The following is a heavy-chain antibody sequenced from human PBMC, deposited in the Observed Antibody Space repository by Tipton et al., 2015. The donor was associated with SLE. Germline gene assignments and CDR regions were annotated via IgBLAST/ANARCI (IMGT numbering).Heavy chain of an antibody. V-gene: IGHV3-30*04. Sequence: SLRLSCGASRFTFGSYAMHWVRQAPGKGLEWVAVISYDGENEYSADSVKGRFTISRDNSKNTLYLQMHSLRPDDSGVYYCAKDRAAAVTTDYGLDVWGQGTTVTVSS. CDR3: AKDRAAAVTTDYGLDV. CDR2: ISYDGENE. CDR1: RFTFGSYA. D-gene: IGHD4-17*01. J-gene: IGHJ6*02.